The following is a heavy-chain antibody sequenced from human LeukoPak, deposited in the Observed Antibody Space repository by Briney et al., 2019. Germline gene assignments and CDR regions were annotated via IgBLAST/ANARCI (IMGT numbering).Heavy chain of an antibody. CDR2: IWYDGSQR. CDR3: ATSSPRNYFDH. Sequence: GGSLRLSCVASGFIFSTYGLHWVRQSPGRGLEWVAVIWYDGSQRYYGDSVKGRFTISRDDSQNTIYLQMDSLRAEDTAVYYCATSSPRNYFDHWGQGTLVTVSS. J-gene: IGHJ4*02. CDR1: GFIFSTYG. V-gene: IGHV3-33*01. D-gene: IGHD1-14*01.